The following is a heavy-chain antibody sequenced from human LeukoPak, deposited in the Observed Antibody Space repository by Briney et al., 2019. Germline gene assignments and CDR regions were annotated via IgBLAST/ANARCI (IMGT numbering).Heavy chain of an antibody. J-gene: IGHJ4*02. CDR2: INHSGST. CDR3: ARSDPDYFDY. V-gene: IGHV4-34*01. Sequence: SETLSLTCAVYGGSFSGYYWSWIRQPPGKGLEWIGEINHSGSTNYNPSLKSRVTISVDTSKNQFSLKLSSVTAAGTAVYYCARSDPDYFDYWGQGTLVTVSS. CDR1: GGSFSGYY.